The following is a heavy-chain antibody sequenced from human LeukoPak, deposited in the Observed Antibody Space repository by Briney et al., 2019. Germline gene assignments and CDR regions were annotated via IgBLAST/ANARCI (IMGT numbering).Heavy chain of an antibody. CDR2: ISSSSSYI. CDR3: ARDRDYDILTGYGFDAFDI. V-gene: IGHV3-21*01. J-gene: IGHJ3*02. CDR1: GSTFSSYS. Sequence: PGGSLRLSCAASGSTFSSYSMNWVRQAPGKGLEWVSSISSSSSYIYYADSVKGRFTISRDNAKNSLYLQMNSLRAEDTAVYYCARDRDYDILTGYGFDAFDIWGQGTMVTVSS. D-gene: IGHD3-9*01.